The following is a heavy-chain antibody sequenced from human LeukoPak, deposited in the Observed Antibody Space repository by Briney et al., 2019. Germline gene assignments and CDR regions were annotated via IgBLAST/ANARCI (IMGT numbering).Heavy chain of an antibody. CDR2: FSASGGST. D-gene: IGHD6-13*01. Sequence: GGSLRLSCAASGFTFSNYALSWVRQPPGKGLEWVSAFSASGGSTFYAASVKGRFTISRDNSKNTLYLQMNSLRAEDTAVYYCARPDEQQLVRDAFDIWGQGTMVTVSS. J-gene: IGHJ3*02. CDR3: ARPDEQQLVRDAFDI. V-gene: IGHV3-23*01. CDR1: GFTFSNYA.